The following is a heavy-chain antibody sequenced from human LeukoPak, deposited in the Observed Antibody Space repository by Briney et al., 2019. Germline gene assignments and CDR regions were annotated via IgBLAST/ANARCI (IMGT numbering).Heavy chain of an antibody. Sequence: SQTLSLTCTVSGGSISSGGYYWSWIRQHPGKGLEWIGYIYYSGSTYYNPSLKSRVTISVDTSKNQFSLKLSSVTAADTAVYYCAREGRERLKYSGYDYDGDYHFDYWGQGTLVTVSS. V-gene: IGHV4-31*03. CDR2: IYYSGST. D-gene: IGHD5-12*01. CDR1: GGSISSGGYY. CDR3: AREGRERLKYSGYDYDGDYHFDY. J-gene: IGHJ4*02.